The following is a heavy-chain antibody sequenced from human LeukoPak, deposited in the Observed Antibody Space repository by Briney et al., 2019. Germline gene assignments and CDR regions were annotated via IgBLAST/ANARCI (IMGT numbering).Heavy chain of an antibody. CDR3: ARVSGSIVARSAWFDS. Sequence: ASVKVSCKASGYIFTKYGFIWVRQAPGQGLEWMGWISAYDGYTNHAQKFQGRVTMTTDVSTSTAYMELRSLRSDDTAVYYCARVSGSIVARSAWFDSWGQGTLVTVSS. D-gene: IGHD6-6*01. CDR2: ISAYDGYT. V-gene: IGHV1-18*01. CDR1: GYIFTKYG. J-gene: IGHJ5*01.